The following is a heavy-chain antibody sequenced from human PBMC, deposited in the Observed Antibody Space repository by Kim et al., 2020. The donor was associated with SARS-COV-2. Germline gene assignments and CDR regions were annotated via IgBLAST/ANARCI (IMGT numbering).Heavy chain of an antibody. CDR1: GYTFTSYY. CDR3: ARDGYNHGVIYYFDY. CDR2: INPSGGST. V-gene: IGHV1-46*01. D-gene: IGHD5-12*01. Sequence: ASVKVSCKASGYTFTSYYMHWVRQAPGQGLEWMGIINPSGGSTSYAQKFQGRVTMTRDTSTSTVYMELSSLRSEDTAVYYCARDGYNHGVIYYFDYWGQGTLVTVSS. J-gene: IGHJ4*02.